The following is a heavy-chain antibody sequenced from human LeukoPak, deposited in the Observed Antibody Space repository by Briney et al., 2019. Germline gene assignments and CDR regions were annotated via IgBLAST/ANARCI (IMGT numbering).Heavy chain of an antibody. D-gene: IGHD2-2*01. CDR3: ARRKVVSAYYYGMDV. CDR2: IYTGGTT. CDR1: GFIVNSQY. Sequence: GGSLRLSCEASGFIVNSQYMSWVRQAPGKGLEWVSVIYTGGTTHYADSVKGRFTISRDNAKNTLYLQMNSLRAEDTAVYYCARRKVVSAYYYGMDVWGQGTTVTVSS. J-gene: IGHJ6*02. V-gene: IGHV3-66*01.